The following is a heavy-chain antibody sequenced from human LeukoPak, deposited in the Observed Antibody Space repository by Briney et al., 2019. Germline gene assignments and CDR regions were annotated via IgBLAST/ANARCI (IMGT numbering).Heavy chain of an antibody. D-gene: IGHD4-11*01. Sequence: SETLSLTCTVSGGSISDYYWSWIRQSPGKGLEWIGYIYYSGSTNYNPSLRSRVTISVDTSKNQFSLKLSSVTPADTAVYYCARNPTDDYTNYVWSDPWGQGTLVTVSS. V-gene: IGHV4-59*01. J-gene: IGHJ5*02. CDR3: ARNPTDDYTNYVWSDP. CDR1: GGSISDYY. CDR2: IYYSGST.